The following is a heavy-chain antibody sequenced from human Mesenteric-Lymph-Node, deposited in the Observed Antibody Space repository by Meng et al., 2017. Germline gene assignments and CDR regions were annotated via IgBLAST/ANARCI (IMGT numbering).Heavy chain of an antibody. J-gene: IGHJ6*02. V-gene: IGHV3-74*01. CDR3: ARVWLRSTPFYYYYYGMDV. D-gene: IGHD3-9*01. CDR1: GFTFSSYA. CDR2: INSDGSST. Sequence: GGSLRLSCAACGFTFSSYAMSWVRQAPGKGLVWVSRINSDGSSTSYADSVKGRFTISRDNAKNTLYLQMNSLRAEDTAVYYCARVWLRSTPFYYYYYGMDVWGQGTTVTVSS.